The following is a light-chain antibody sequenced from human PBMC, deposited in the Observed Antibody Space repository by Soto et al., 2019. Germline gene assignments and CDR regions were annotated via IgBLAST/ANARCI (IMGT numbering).Light chain of an antibody. CDR3: QQYYSTPWT. V-gene: IGKV4-1*01. CDR1: QSVLYSSNNKNY. J-gene: IGKJ1*01. Sequence: DIVMTQSPDSLAVSLGERATINCKSSQSVLYSSNNKNYLAWYQQKPGQPPKLLIYWAFTRESGVPDRFSGSGSGTDFPLTISTLQAEDVAVYYCQQYYSTPWTFGQGTKVEIK. CDR2: WAF.